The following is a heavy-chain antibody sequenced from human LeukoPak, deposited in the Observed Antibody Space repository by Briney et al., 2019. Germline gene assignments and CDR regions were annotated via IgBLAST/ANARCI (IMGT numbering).Heavy chain of an antibody. CDR1: GVAISSRSYY. J-gene: IGHJ4*02. CDR3: KKLAVAGTTVY. Sequence: PSETLSLTCTVSGVAISSRSYYWGWIRQPPGKGLEWIGSIYYSGSTYYNPSLKSRVTISVDTSKNQFSLKLSSVTAADTAVYYGKKLAVAGTTVYCGQGTLVTASS. CDR2: IYYSGST. D-gene: IGHD6-19*01. V-gene: IGHV4-39*01.